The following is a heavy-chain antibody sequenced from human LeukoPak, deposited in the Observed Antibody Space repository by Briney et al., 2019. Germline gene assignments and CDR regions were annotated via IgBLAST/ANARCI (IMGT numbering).Heavy chain of an antibody. J-gene: IGHJ3*02. CDR3: ASYLSTMVRGVTAGAFDI. V-gene: IGHV3-53*01. D-gene: IGHD3-10*01. Sequence: GGSLRLSCAASGFTVSSNYMSWVRQAPGKGLEWVSVIYSGGSTYYAGSVKGRFTISRDNSKNTLYLQMNSLRAEDTAVYYCASYLSTMVRGVTAGAFDIWGQGTMVTVSS. CDR1: GFTVSSNY. CDR2: IYSGGST.